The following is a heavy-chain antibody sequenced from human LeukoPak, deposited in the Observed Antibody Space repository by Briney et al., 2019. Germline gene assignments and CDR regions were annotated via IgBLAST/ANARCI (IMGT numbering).Heavy chain of an antibody. V-gene: IGHV4-59*01. CDR3: ARVPGMAVGGFDY. CDR1: GGSISSYY. D-gene: IGHD5-24*01. J-gene: IGHJ4*02. CDR2: IYCSGST. Sequence: SETLSLTCTVSGGSISSYYWSWIRQPPGKGLEWIGYIYCSGSTNYNPSLKSRVTISVDTSKNQFSLKLSSVTAADTAVYYCARVPGMAVGGFDYWGQGTLVTVSS.